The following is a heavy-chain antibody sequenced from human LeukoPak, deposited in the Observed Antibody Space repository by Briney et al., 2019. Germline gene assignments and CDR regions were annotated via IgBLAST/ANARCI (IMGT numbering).Heavy chain of an antibody. D-gene: IGHD5-12*01. Sequence: GGSLRLSCAASGFTFSTDGMHWVRQAPGKGLEWVAFIRNDGHNQYYGHSVKGRFTISRDNSKNTVFLQMNGLRAEDTAVYYCAKGTPGYSGYDPLDYWGQGTLVTVSS. CDR3: AKGTPGYSGYDPLDY. J-gene: IGHJ4*02. V-gene: IGHV3-30*02. CDR1: GFTFSTDG. CDR2: IRNDGHNQ.